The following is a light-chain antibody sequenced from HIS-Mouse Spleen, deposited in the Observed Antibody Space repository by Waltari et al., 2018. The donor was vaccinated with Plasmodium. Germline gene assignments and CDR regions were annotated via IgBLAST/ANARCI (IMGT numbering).Light chain of an antibody. V-gene: IGKV1-39*01. CDR2: ASS. Sequence: DIQMTQSQSSLSASVGDSVTITCRESQSISSYLNWYHQKPGKAPKLLIYASSSLQSWVPSRFSGSGSGTDFTLTISSLQPEDFATYYCQQSYSTPWTFGQGTKVEIK. CDR3: QQSYSTPWT. J-gene: IGKJ1*01. CDR1: QSISSY.